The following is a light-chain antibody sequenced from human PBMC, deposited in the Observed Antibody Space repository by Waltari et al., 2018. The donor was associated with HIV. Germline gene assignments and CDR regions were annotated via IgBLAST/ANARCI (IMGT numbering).Light chain of an antibody. J-gene: IGLJ1*01. CDR1: SGDVGGYNY. CDR2: EVT. CDR3: SSFTGSRPYSPYV. Sequence: QSALTQPASVSGSPGQSITISCTGSSGDVGGYNYVSWYQQHPGKVPKLMIYEVTKRPSGVSNRFSVSKSGNTASLTISGLQADDEADYYCSSFTGSRPYSPYVFGTATKVTVL. V-gene: IGLV2-14*01.